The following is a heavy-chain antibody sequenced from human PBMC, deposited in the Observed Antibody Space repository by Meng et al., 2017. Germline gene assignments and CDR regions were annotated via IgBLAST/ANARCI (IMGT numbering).Heavy chain of an antibody. CDR2: ISGSGGST. V-gene: IGHV3-23*01. D-gene: IGHD6-19*01. Sequence: GESLKISCAASGFTFSSYAMSWVRQAPGKGLEWVSAISGSGGSTYYADSVKGRFTISRDNSKNTLYLQMNSLRAEDTAVYYCAKDYSSGRIGPVNDYWGQGTLVTVSS. J-gene: IGHJ4*02. CDR1: GFTFSSYA. CDR3: AKDYSSGRIGPVNDY.